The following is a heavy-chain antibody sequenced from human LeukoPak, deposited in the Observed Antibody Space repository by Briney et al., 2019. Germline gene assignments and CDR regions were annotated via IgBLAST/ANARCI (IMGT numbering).Heavy chain of an antibody. Sequence: GGSLRLSCAASGFTFSSYWMHWVRQAPGKGLEWVSSISSSSTYIYYADSVKGRFTISRDNAKNSLYLQMNSLKTEDTALYYCTTDLGDYGDYLREWGQGTLVTVSS. J-gene: IGHJ4*02. D-gene: IGHD4-17*01. CDR2: ISSSSTYI. CDR3: TTDLGDYGDYLRE. CDR1: GFTFSSYW. V-gene: IGHV3-21*03.